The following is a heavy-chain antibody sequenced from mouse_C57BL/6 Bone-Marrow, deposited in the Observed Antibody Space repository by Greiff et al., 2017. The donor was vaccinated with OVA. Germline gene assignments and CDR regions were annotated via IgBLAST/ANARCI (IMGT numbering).Heavy chain of an antibody. CDR3: VYGSSYLAWFAY. V-gene: IGHV1-81*01. CDR2: IYPRSGNT. J-gene: IGHJ3*01. CDR1: GYTFTSYG. D-gene: IGHD1-1*01. Sequence: QVQLQQSGAELARPGASVKLSCKASGYTFTSYGISWVKQRTGQGLEWIGEIYPRSGNTYYNEKFKSKATLTADKSSSTAYMELRSLTSEDSAVYFCVYGSSYLAWFAYWGQGTLVTVSA.